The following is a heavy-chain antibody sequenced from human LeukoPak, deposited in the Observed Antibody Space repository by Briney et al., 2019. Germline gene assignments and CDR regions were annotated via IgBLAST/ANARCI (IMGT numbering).Heavy chain of an antibody. CDR2: LYSDGNT. J-gene: IGHJ3*02. Sequence: GGSLRLSCAASGFTVITNDMTWVRQAPGKGLEWVSVLYSDGNTKYADSVQGRFTISRDNSKNTLYLEMNSLSPDDTAVYYCARQWGYSRSCCTFDIWGQGTMVTVSS. V-gene: IGHV3-53*01. D-gene: IGHD6-13*01. CDR1: GFTVITND. CDR3: ARQWGYSRSCCTFDI.